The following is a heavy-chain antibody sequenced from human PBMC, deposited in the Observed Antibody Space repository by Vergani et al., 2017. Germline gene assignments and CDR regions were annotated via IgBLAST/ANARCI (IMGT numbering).Heavy chain of an antibody. CDR2: IQLDGSNQ. J-gene: IGHJ4*02. Sequence: QVQLVESGGGVVQRGGSLRLSCATSGFTLSNYDMQWIRQGPGKGLEFVAFIQLDGSNQYYEDSVKGRFTLSRDFSKNTLYLQMNSLRTDDTATYYCAKHFRGWGIDYWGQGTQVIVSS. CDR3: AKHFRGWGIDY. CDR1: GFTLSNYD. V-gene: IGHV3-30*02. D-gene: IGHD3-16*01.